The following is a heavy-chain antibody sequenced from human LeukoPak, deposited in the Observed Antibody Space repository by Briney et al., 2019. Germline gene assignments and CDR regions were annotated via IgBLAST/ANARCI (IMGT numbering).Heavy chain of an antibody. V-gene: IGHV1-2*02. CDR3: ARGAGGYCTNGVCLYWYFDV. D-gene: IGHD2-8*01. Sequence: ASVKVSCKASGYSFTDHHMHWVRQAPGQGLEWRGWINPHTGGTNFAQKFKGRVTMTRDTSINTVYMELNRLRSDDTAVYYCARGAGGYCTNGVCLYWYFDVWGRGTLVSVSS. J-gene: IGHJ2*01. CDR1: GYSFTDHH. CDR2: INPHTGGT.